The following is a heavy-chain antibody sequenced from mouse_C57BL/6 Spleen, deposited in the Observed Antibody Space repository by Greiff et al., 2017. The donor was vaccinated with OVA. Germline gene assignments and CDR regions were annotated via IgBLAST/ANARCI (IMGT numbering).Heavy chain of an antibody. CDR1: GYSITSGYY. V-gene: IGHV3-6*01. J-gene: IGHJ4*01. CDR2: ISYDGSN. D-gene: IGHD2-4*01. Sequence: EVKVEESGPGLVKPSQSLSLTCSVTGYSITSGYYWNWIRQFPGNKLEWMGYISYDGSNNYNPSLKNRISITRDTSKNQFFLKLNSVTTEGTATYYCARGGLRQAMDYWGQGTSVTVSS. CDR3: ARGGLRQAMDY.